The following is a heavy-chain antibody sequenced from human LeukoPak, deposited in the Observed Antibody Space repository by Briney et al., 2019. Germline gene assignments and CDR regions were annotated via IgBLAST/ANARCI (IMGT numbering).Heavy chain of an antibody. Sequence: GGSLRLSCAASGFTFSSYAMSWVRQAPGKGLEWVSAIIGSGGYSYYADSVKGRFTISRDNSKNTLSLQMDSLRAEDTAVYYCARGDSVVTAAYWGQGTLVTVSS. D-gene: IGHD2-21*02. CDR2: IIGSGGYS. CDR1: GFTFSSYA. CDR3: ARGDSVVTAAY. J-gene: IGHJ4*02. V-gene: IGHV3-23*01.